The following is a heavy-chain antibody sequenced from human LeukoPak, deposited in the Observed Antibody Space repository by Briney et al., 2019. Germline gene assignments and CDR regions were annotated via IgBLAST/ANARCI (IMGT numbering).Heavy chain of an antibody. CDR3: ARHGGDYGILTGHTSAVFAF. CDR1: GGSISSYY. V-gene: IGHV4-4*07. D-gene: IGHD3-9*01. J-gene: IGHJ4*02. Sequence: SETLSLTYTVSGGSISSYYWSWIRQPAGKGLEWIGRTYTSGSTNYNPSLKSRVTMSVDTSKNQFSLKLSSVTAADTAVYYCARHGGDYGILTGHTSAVFAFWGQGALVTVSS. CDR2: TYTSGST.